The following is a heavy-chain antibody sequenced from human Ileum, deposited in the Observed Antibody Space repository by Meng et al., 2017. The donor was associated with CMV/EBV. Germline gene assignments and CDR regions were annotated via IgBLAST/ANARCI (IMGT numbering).Heavy chain of an antibody. CDR2: INHSGST. CDR1: GGAFSGYC. D-gene: IGHD2-15*01. Sequence: VDLQQWWPGLLRPSETRPPTCALYGGAFSGYCWSWIRQPPGKGLEWIGEINHSGSTNYNPSLKSRVTISVDTSKNQFFLKLSSVTAADTAVYYCARGVAGGPFDYWGQGTLVTVSS. V-gene: IGHV4-34*01. J-gene: IGHJ4*02. CDR3: ARGVAGGPFDY.